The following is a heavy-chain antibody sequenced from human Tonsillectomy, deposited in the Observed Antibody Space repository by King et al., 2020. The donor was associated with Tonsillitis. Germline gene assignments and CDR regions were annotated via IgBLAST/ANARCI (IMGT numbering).Heavy chain of an antibody. V-gene: IGHV1-2*02. D-gene: IGHD4-23*01. CDR2: INPNSGGT. CDR3: ARDKLTTVVRSWLGFYY. Sequence: QLVQSGAEVKKPGASVKVSCKASGYTFTDYYMHWVRQAPGQGLEWMGWINPNSGGTNYVQKLQGRVTMTRDTSISTAYMELSRLRFDDTAVYYCARDKLTTVVRSWLGFYYWGQGTLVTVSS. J-gene: IGHJ4*02. CDR1: GYTFTDYY.